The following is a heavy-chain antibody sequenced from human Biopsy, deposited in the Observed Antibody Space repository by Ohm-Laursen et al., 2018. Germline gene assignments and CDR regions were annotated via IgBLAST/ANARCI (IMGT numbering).Heavy chain of an antibody. Sequence: GILSLTCTVSGGSFTGHYWTWIRQPPGKGLEWIGHISHTGYTSYKSSLKSRVTISLDTSRKHFSLRLTSLAAADTAVYYCARGRNPVWFGEDLDYWGQGTPVTVSS. D-gene: IGHD3-10*01. CDR1: GGSFTGHY. CDR3: ARGRNPVWFGEDLDY. V-gene: IGHV4-59*11. CDR2: ISHTGYT. J-gene: IGHJ4*02.